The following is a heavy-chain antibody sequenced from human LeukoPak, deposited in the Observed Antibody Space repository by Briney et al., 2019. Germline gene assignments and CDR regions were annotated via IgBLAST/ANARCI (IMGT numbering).Heavy chain of an antibody. J-gene: IGHJ4*02. CDR3: ARDSPYLDY. D-gene: IGHD3-10*01. V-gene: IGHV3-64*01. CDR2: ISSNGGST. CDR1: GFTFSNYA. Sequence: PGGSLRLSCAASGFTFSNYAMHWVRQAPGKGLEYVSAISSNGGSTDYANSVKGGFTISRDNSKNTLYLQMGSLRAEDMAVYHCARDSPYLDYWGQGTLVTVSS.